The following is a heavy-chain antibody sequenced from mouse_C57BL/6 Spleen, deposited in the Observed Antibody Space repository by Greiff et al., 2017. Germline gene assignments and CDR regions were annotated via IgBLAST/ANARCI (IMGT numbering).Heavy chain of an antibody. V-gene: IGHV5-9*01. CDR1: GFTFSSYT. CDR3: ARHLIYYDYDVGFAY. J-gene: IGHJ3*01. CDR2: ISGGGGNT. D-gene: IGHD2-4*01. Sequence: EVMLVESGGGLVKPGGSLKLSCAASGFTFSSYTMSWVRQTPEKRLEWVATISGGGGNTYYPDSVKGRFTISRDNAKNTRYLQMSSLRSEDTAVYYCARHLIYYDYDVGFAYWGQGTLVTVSA.